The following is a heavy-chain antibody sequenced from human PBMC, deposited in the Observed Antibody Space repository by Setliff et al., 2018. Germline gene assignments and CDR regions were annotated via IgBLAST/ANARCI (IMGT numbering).Heavy chain of an antibody. J-gene: IGHJ5*02. CDR3: TTGPRDSRNYLNWFNP. CDR2: IKSSREGATS. V-gene: IGHV3-15*01. Sequence: PGGSLRLSCAASGITFKNAWMTWVRQAPGKGLEWVGRIKSSREGATSDYGAPAKGRFTISRDDSRTMIYLQMNNLKPEDAGFYYCTTGPRDSRNYLNWFNPWGQGTLVTV. CDR1: GITFKNAW. D-gene: IGHD4-4*01.